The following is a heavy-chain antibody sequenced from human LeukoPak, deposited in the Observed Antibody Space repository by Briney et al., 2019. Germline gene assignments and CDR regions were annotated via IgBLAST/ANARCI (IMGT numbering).Heavy chain of an antibody. D-gene: IGHD3-9*01. CDR1: GYTFTSYD. CDR3: ARAYRYYDILTGYYTLFDY. J-gene: IGHJ4*02. CDR2: MSPNSGNT. Sequence: ASVKVSCKASGYTFTSYDINWVRQATGQGLEWMGWMSPNSGNTGYAQKFQGRVTMTRNTSISTAYMELSSLRSEDTAVYYCARAYRYYDILTGYYTLFDYWGQGTLVTVSS. V-gene: IGHV1-8*01.